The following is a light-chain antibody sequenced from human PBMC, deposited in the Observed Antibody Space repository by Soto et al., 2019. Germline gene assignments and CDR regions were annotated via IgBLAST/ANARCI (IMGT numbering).Light chain of an antibody. CDR3: QQREGTPGLT. Sequence: EIVLTQSPGTLSLSPGERATLSCRASQSVSSSYLAWYQQKPGQAHRLLIYGASSSATGIPDRFTGSGSGTDFALTISRLEPEDFAVYYGQQREGTPGLTGGGGTKLEIK. V-gene: IGKV3-20*01. CDR2: GAS. CDR1: QSVSSSY. J-gene: IGKJ4*01.